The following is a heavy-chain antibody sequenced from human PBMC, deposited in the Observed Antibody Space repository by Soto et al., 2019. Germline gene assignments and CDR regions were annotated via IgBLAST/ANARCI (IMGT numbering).Heavy chain of an antibody. J-gene: IGHJ4*02. Sequence: GESLKISCQAAGYSFANYWIGWVRQVPGKGLEWMGIIYPGRSDTKYSPAFLGHVTISADKSISTAYLQWNTLKASDSGMYYCARGTILTGDWAYMFAYWGQGTPVTVSS. D-gene: IGHD3-9*01. CDR1: GYSFANYW. CDR3: ARGTILTGDWAYMFAY. V-gene: IGHV5-51*01. CDR2: IYPGRSDT.